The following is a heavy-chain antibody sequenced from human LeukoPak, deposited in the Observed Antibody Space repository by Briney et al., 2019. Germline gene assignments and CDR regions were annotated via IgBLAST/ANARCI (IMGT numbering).Heavy chain of an antibody. CDR2: IYHSGST. CDR1: GDSISSYY. Sequence: SETLSLTCTVSGDSISSYYWSWVRQPPGKGLEWIGYIYHSGSTYYNPSLKSRVTISVDRSKNQFSLKLSSVTAADTAVYYCARVHCSSTSCYESNPYYFDYWGQGTLVTVSS. CDR3: ARVHCSSTSCYESNPYYFDY. D-gene: IGHD2-2*01. V-gene: IGHV4-59*12. J-gene: IGHJ4*02.